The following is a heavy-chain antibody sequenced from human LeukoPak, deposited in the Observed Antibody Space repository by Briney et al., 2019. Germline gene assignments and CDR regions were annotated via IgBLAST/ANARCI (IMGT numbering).Heavy chain of an antibody. V-gene: IGHV4-59*01. CDR3: ARGLGTNYGGYCTGGSCPYY. CDR1: GASISSYY. D-gene: IGHD2-15*01. CDR2: IYYSGTTYSENT. Sequence: KSSETLSLTCSVSGASISSYYWGWIRQPPGRGLEWIGYIYYSGTTYSENTNYNPSLESRLTISIDMSKNQFSLKLNSVTAADTAVYYCARGLGTNYGGYCTGGSCPYYWGQGTLVTVSS. J-gene: IGHJ4*02.